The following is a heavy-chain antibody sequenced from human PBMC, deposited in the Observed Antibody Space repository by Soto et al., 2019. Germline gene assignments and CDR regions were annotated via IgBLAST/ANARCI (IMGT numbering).Heavy chain of an antibody. Sequence: SETLSLTCTVSGGSISSYYWSWIRQPPGKGLEWIGYIHYSGSTNYNPSLKSRVTISVDTSKNQFSLKLSSVTAADTAVYYCARDQNWKGYYGMDVWGQGTTVT. CDR1: GGSISSYY. CDR2: IHYSGST. CDR3: ARDQNWKGYYGMDV. V-gene: IGHV4-59*01. D-gene: IGHD1-1*01. J-gene: IGHJ6*02.